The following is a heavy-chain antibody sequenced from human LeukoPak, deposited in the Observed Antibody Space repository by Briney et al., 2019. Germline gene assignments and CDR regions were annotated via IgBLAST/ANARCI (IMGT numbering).Heavy chain of an antibody. Sequence: PGGSLRLSCAASGFTFDDYAMHWVRHAPGKGLEWVSGISWNSGSIGYADSVKGRFTISRDNAKNSLYLQMNSLRAEDTALYYCAKDIRVTYDSSGYYSHWGQGTLVTVSS. J-gene: IGHJ4*02. V-gene: IGHV3-9*01. CDR2: ISWNSGSI. CDR1: GFTFDDYA. D-gene: IGHD3-22*01. CDR3: AKDIRVTYDSSGYYSH.